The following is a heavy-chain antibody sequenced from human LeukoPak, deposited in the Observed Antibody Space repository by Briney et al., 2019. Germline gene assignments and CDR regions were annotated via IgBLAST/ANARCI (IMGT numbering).Heavy chain of an antibody. CDR3: ARASRDLLPFDY. CDR1: GFTVSGNY. J-gene: IGHJ4*02. CDR2: IYSGGST. D-gene: IGHD1-26*01. V-gene: IGHV3-53*01. Sequence: GGSLRLSCAASGFTVSGNYMSWVRQAPGKGLEWVSVIYSGGSTFYADSVKGRFTISRDNAKNTLYLQMNSLSAEDTAVYYCARASRDLLPFDYWGQGTLVTVSS.